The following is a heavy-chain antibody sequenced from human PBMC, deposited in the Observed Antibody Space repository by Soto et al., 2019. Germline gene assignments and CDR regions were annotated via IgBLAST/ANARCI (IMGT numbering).Heavy chain of an antibody. CDR3: ARLRRRLWGEKDYYYGMDV. V-gene: IGHV1-2*04. Sequence: QVQLVQSGAEVKKPGASVKVSCKASGYTFTGYYMHWVRQAPGQGLEWMGWINPNSGGTNYAQKFQGWVTMTRDTSISTAYMELGRLRSDDTAVYYCARLRRRLWGEKDYYYGMDVWGQGTTVTVSS. D-gene: IGHD3-16*01. J-gene: IGHJ6*02. CDR2: INPNSGGT. CDR1: GYTFTGYY.